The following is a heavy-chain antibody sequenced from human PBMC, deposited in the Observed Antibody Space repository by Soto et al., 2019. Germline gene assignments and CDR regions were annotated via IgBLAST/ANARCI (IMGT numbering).Heavy chain of an antibody. CDR3: AHRILRTVFGLVTTTAIYFDF. CDR2: IYWDDDK. V-gene: IGHV2-5*02. Sequence: QITLNESGPTVVKPAETLTLTCTFSGFSLTTSGVGVGWIRQSPGKAPEWLALIYWDDDKRYSASLKSRFASTKDTSKNQVYLTMASVDPADTATYYCAHRILRTVFGLVTTTAIYFDFWGQGAPVVVSS. D-gene: IGHD3-3*01. CDR1: GFSLTTSGVG. J-gene: IGHJ4*02.